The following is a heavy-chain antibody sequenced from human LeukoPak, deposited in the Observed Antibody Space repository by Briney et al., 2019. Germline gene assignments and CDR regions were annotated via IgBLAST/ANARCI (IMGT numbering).Heavy chain of an antibody. Sequence: GASVKVSCKASGYTFTSYGISWVRQAPGQGLEWMGWISAYNGNTNYAQKLQGRVTMTTDPSTSTAYMELRSLRSDDTAVYYCAREVPYDTSVYYQPFDFWGQGTLVTVSS. D-gene: IGHD3-22*01. V-gene: IGHV1-18*01. CDR3: AREVPYDTSVYYQPFDF. CDR1: GYTFTSYG. CDR2: ISAYNGNT. J-gene: IGHJ4*02.